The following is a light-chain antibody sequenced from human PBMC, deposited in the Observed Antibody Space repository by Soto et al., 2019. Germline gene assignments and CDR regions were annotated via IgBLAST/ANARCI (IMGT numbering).Light chain of an antibody. Sequence: TQLTQSPSSLSASVGDRVTITCRASQGISSYLACLQQKPGKAPKLLIYAASTLQSGVPSRFSGSGSGTDFTLTISSLQPEDFATYYCQQLDNFPLTFGQGTRLEI. CDR2: AAS. CDR3: QQLDNFPLT. J-gene: IGKJ5*01. CDR1: QGISSY. V-gene: IGKV1-9*01.